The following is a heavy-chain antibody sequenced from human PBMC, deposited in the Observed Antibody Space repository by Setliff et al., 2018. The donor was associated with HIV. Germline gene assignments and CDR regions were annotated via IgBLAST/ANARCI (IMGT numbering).Heavy chain of an antibody. V-gene: IGHV3-48*03. D-gene: IGHD4-17*01. J-gene: IGHJ6*03. CDR1: GFTFSSYE. CDR3: ARGPTTVTNYYYYYMDV. Sequence: GGSLRLSCAASGFTFSSYEMNWVRQAPGKGLEWVSYISSKRTSIYYADSVKGRFTISRDNDNNSLYLQMSGLSAEDTAVYYCARGPTTVTNYYYYYMDVWGKGTTVTVSS. CDR2: ISSKRTSI.